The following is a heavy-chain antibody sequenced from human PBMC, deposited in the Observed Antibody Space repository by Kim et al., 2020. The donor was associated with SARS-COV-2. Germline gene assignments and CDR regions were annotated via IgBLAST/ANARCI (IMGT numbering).Heavy chain of an antibody. V-gene: IGHV3-30*04. CDR3: ARDRTYYGSGSYPNYYYGMDV. CDR1: GFTFSSYA. CDR2: ISYDGSNK. Sequence: GGSLRLSCAASGFTFSSYAMHWVRQAPGKGLEWVAVISYDGSNKYYADSVKGRFTISRDNSKNTLYLQMNSLRAEDTAVYYCARDRTYYGSGSYPNYYYGMDVRGQGTTVTVSS. J-gene: IGHJ6*02. D-gene: IGHD3-10*01.